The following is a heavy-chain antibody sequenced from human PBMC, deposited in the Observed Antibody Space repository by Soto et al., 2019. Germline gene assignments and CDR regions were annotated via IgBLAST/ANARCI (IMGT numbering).Heavy chain of an antibody. J-gene: IGHJ4*02. CDR3: ARGAVGQLLSSYYFAY. CDR2: MDPNRGNT. Sequence: ASVKVSCKASGYTFTSYDINWVRQATGQGLEWVGWMDPNRGNTGYAQKVQGRGTMTRNTSISTAYMELSSLRSEDTALYYCARGAVGQLLSSYYFAYWGQGTLVTVSS. V-gene: IGHV1-8*01. D-gene: IGHD2-2*01. CDR1: GYTFTSYD.